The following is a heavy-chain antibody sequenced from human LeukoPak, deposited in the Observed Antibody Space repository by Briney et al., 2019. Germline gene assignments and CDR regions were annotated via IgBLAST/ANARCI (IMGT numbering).Heavy chain of an antibody. CDR1: GFTFSSYG. V-gene: IGHV3-30*03. D-gene: IGHD1-26*01. J-gene: IGHJ3*01. Sequence: SGGSLRLSCAASGFTFSSYGMHWVRQAPGKGLEWVAVISFDATNKYYADSVKGRFTISRDDSKNTLYLQMSSLSPEDTAVYYCARSSGSYYLTDAFGVWAKGQWSPSLQ. CDR3: ARSSGSYYLTDAFGV. CDR2: ISFDATNK.